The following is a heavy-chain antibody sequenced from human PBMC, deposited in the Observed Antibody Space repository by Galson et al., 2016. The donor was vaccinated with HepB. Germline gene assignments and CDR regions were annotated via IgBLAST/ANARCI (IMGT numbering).Heavy chain of an antibody. D-gene: IGHD4-17*01. CDR1: GFSLSTSGVA. V-gene: IGHV2-5*02. Sequence: PALVKPTQTLTLTCTFSGFSLSTSGVAVGWIRQPPGKALEWLALIYWDDDKRYSPSLKTRLTLTKDTSNNQVVLTMTNMDPVDTATYYCAHTTVSKGFDFWDQGALVAVAS. CDR2: IYWDDDK. CDR3: AHTTVSKGFDF. J-gene: IGHJ4*02.